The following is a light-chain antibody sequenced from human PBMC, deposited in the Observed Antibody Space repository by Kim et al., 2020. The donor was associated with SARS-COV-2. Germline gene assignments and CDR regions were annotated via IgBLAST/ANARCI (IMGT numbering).Light chain of an antibody. Sequence: GQSTTVPGTGTIMDVGFDYDVSWYQQHPGKAPKLLIHDVTDRPSGVSDRFSGSKSGNTASLTISGLQAEDEADYYCNSYTTSSTYVFGTGTKVTVL. CDR2: DVT. CDR1: IMDVGFDYD. CDR3: NSYTTSSTYV. V-gene: IGLV2-14*04. J-gene: IGLJ1*01.